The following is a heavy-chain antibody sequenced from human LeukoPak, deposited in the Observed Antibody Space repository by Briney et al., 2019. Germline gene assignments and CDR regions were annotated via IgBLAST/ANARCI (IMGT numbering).Heavy chain of an antibody. D-gene: IGHD2-2*01. J-gene: IGHJ5*02. Sequence: PSETLSLTCTVSGGSISSSSYYWGWIRQPPGKGLEWIGSIYYSGSTYYNPSLKSRVTISVDTSKNQFSLKLSSVTAADTAVYYCARLRYCSSTSCPTGGWFDPWGQGTLVTVSS. CDR3: ARLRYCSSTSCPTGGWFDP. V-gene: IGHV4-39*01. CDR2: IYYSGST. CDR1: GGSISSSSYY.